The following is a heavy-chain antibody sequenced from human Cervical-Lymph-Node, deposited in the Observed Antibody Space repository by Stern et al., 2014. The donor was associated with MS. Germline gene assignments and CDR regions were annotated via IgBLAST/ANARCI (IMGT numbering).Heavy chain of an antibody. V-gene: IGHV3-11*01. CDR3: ARDEHSLGS. D-gene: IGHD2-15*01. CDR2: ISGSGSTT. CDR1: GSFFGDHY. Sequence: VQLEESGGGLVKLGGSLGLSWAAPGSFFGDHYITWIPQAPGRGLEWVSYISGSGSTTYYADSVKGRFTISRDNAKNSLYLQMNGLRAEDTAVYYCARDEHSLGSWGQGTLVTVSS. J-gene: IGHJ4*02.